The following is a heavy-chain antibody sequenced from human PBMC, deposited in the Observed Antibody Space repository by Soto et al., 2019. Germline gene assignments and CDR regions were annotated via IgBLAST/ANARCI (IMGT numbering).Heavy chain of an antibody. CDR3: ARVRTIMILDY. J-gene: IGHJ4*02. V-gene: IGHV4-30-4*01. Sequence: ASEALSLTCPVSGGSISSADYYWSWIRQPPGKGLEWIGYIYYTGSTYYSPSLRSRVIITVDTSKHEFSLKLSSVTAADTAVYYCARVRTIMILDYWGQGTLVTVSS. CDR2: IYYTGST. CDR1: GGSISSADYY. D-gene: IGHD3-16*01.